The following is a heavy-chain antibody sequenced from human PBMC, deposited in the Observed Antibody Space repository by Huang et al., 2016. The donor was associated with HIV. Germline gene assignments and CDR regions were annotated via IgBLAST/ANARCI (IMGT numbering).Heavy chain of an antibody. CDR2: VRASGAT. CDR1: GGSFTGNY. V-gene: IGHV4-34*02. CDR3: ARQWTILEWLLGLDV. J-gene: IGHJ6*02. D-gene: IGHD3-3*01. Sequence: QMQLQQRGAGLLKPSETLSLTCGVSGGSFTGNYLTWIREAPGKGLEWIGEVRASGATNYTPSRKGRVTRSLDKSNRELSLNLRSVTAADTAVYYCARQWTILEWLLGLDVWGQGTTVIVSS.